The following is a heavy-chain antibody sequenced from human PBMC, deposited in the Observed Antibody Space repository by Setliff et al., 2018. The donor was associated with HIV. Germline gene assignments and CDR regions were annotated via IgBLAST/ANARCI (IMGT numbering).Heavy chain of an antibody. J-gene: IGHJ4*02. CDR1: GGPFSGFY. CDR2: INPSGST. D-gene: IGHD3-10*01. CDR3: ARALPPRTSLVPGVAPSEYYFDS. Sequence: PSETLSLTCAVYGGPFSGFYYSWIRQAPGKGLEWLGEINPSGSTNYNPSLKSRVAISVDTSKYQVSLNLNSVTAADTAVYFCARALPPRTSLVPGVAPSEYYFDSWGQGALVTVSS. V-gene: IGHV4-34*01.